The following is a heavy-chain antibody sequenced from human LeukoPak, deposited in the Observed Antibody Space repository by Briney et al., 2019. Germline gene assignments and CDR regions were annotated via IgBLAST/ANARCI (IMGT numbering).Heavy chain of an antibody. D-gene: IGHD6-13*01. CDR2: IDSSGSYT. Sequence: GGSLTPSCAVSGLTSSSYAMSWDRQAPGKGLEWVSAIDSSGSYTWYDDSVKGRFTISRDNSKNTLYLQMNSLRAEETAVYYCAKGSAGGRRYYFDYWGQGPLVPVS. CDR3: AKGSAGGRRYYFDY. J-gene: IGHJ4*02. CDR1: GLTSSSYA. V-gene: IGHV3-23*05.